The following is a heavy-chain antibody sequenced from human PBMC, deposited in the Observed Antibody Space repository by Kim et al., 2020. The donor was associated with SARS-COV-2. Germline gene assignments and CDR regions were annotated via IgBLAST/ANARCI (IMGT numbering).Heavy chain of an antibody. CDR3: ARGGEWEPWTGTGAEYFQH. J-gene: IGHJ1*01. CDR1: GGSISSYY. Sequence: SETLSLTCTVSGGSISSYYWSWIRQPPGKGLEWIGYIYYSGSTNYNPSLKSRVTISVDTSKNQFSLKLSSVTAADTAVYYCARGGEWEPWTGTGAEYFQHWGQGTLVTVSS. CDR2: IYYSGST. D-gene: IGHD1-26*01. V-gene: IGHV4-59*01.